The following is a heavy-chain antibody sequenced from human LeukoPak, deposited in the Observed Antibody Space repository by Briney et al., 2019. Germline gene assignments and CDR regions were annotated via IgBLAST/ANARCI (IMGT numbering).Heavy chain of an antibody. J-gene: IGHJ4*01. V-gene: IGHV1-69*01. CDR1: GGTYISYA. Sequence: GSSVKVSCKASGGTYISYAISWVRQAPGQGLEWMGEIIPIFGTAKYAQKFQGRVTITVDEYSSEDYVELSSLSAEYPAVYYCRREMYYHGSGSYGWNGFDYWGHGTLVTASS. CDR2: IIPIFGTA. CDR3: RREMYYHGSGSYGWNGFDY. D-gene: IGHD3-10*01.